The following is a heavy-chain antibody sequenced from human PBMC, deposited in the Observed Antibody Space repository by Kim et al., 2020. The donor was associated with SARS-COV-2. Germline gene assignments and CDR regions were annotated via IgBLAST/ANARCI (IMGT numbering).Heavy chain of an antibody. CDR2: ISGDGDTI. J-gene: IGHJ6*02. D-gene: IGHD3-22*01. Sequence: GGSLRLSCAASGFDFSNFEMHWVRQPPGKGLEWVSYISGDGDTIHYADSVKGRFTISRDNAKKSLYLQMNSLGVEDTALYFCARGREKQYVIGYSCYYAVVVGGRGTTVAVS. CDR3: ARGREKQYVIGYSCYYAVVV. V-gene: IGHV3-48*03. CDR1: GFDFSNFE.